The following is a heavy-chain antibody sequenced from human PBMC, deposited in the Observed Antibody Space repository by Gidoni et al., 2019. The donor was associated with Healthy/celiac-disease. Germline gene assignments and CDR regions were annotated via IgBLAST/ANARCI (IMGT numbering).Heavy chain of an antibody. CDR1: EFTFSNAW. CDR3: TTAAILTGDDAFDI. Sequence: EVQLVESGGGLVKPGGSLRLSCAASEFTFSNAWMSWVRQAPGKGLEWVGRIKSKTDGGITDYAAPVKGRFTISRDDPKNTLYLQMNSLKAEDTAVYYCTTAAILTGDDAFDIWGQGTMVTVSS. CDR2: IKSKTDGGIT. J-gene: IGHJ3*02. V-gene: IGHV3-15*01. D-gene: IGHD7-27*01.